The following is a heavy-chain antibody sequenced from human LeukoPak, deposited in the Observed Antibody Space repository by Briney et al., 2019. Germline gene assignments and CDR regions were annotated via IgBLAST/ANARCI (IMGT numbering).Heavy chain of an antibody. CDR3: ARGAVYSYGYTYYYYYMDV. Sequence: KPSETLSLTCAVYGGSFSGYYWSWLRQPPGKGLEWIGEINHSGSTKYNPSLKRRVTISVDTSKNQFSLKLSSVTAADTAVYYCARGAVYSYGYTYYYYYMDVWGKGTTVTVSS. J-gene: IGHJ6*03. CDR1: GGSFSGYY. CDR2: INHSGST. D-gene: IGHD5-18*01. V-gene: IGHV4-34*01.